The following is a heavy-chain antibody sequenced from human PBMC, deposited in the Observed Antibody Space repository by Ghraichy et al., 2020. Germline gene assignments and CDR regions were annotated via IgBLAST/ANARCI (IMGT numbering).Heavy chain of an antibody. J-gene: IGHJ6*02. D-gene: IGHD3-3*01. CDR3: AVLASYDVDV. Sequence: SETLSLTCSVSGGSINSGSYSWTWIRQPPGKGLEGIGYIYYSGSAFYNPSLESRVPISLDRFYSNRFSLKLSSVTAADTAVYYCAVLASYDVDVWGQGTTVTVSS. CDR2: IYYSGSA. CDR1: GGSINSGSYS. V-gene: IGHV4-30-2*01.